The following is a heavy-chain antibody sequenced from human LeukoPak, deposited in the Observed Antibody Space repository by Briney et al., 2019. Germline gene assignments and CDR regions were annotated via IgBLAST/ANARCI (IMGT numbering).Heavy chain of an antibody. CDR1: GGSISSYY. CDR3: ASSSIAARIFDY. D-gene: IGHD6-6*01. CDR2: IYTSGST. Sequence: SETLSLTCTVSGGSISSYYWSWIRQPPGKGREWIGYIYTSGSTNYNPSLKSRVTISVDTSKNQFSLKLSSVTAADTAVYYCASSSIAARIFDYWGQGTLVTVSS. J-gene: IGHJ4*02. V-gene: IGHV4-4*09.